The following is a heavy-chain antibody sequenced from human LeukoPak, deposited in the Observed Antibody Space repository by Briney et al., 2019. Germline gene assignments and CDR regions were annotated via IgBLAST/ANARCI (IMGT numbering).Heavy chain of an antibody. V-gene: IGHV4-4*02. D-gene: IGHD1-1*01. Sequence: SETLSLTCAVSGGSISGNNWWNWVRQPPGKGLEWIGEIYHSGTSNYSPSLKSRVTISLDKSKNQFSLRLNSVTAADTAVYFCARGRVSSSTWYSTYYYYFYMDVWGKGTTVTVSS. CDR2: IYHSGTS. CDR1: GGSISGNNW. CDR3: ARGRVSSSTWYSTYYYYFYMDV. J-gene: IGHJ6*03.